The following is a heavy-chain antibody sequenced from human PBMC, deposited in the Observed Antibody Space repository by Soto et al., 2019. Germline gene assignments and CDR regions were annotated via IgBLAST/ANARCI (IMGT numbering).Heavy chain of an antibody. D-gene: IGHD6-19*01. CDR3: AKGRGDNSGRRAYDC. Sequence: EVRLLESGGGLVQPGGSLRLSCAASGFTFNIYAMNWVRQAPGKGLEWVSSISGGGGTTYYADSMKGRFTISRDNSKNTLFLQMSSLRAEDTAVYYCAKGRGDNSGRRAYDCWGQGTLVTVSS. J-gene: IGHJ4*02. V-gene: IGHV3-23*01. CDR1: GFTFNIYA. CDR2: ISGGGGTT.